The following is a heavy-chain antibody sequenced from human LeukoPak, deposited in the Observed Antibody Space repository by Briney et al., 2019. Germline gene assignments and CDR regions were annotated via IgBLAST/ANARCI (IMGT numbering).Heavy chain of an antibody. V-gene: IGHV4-34*01. Sequence: SETLSLTCAVYGGSFSGYYWSWIRQPPGKGLEWIGEISHSGSTNYNPSLKSRVTISVDTSKNQFSLKLSSVTAADTAVYYCARGDYGDYYYYGMDVWGQGTTVTVSS. D-gene: IGHD4-17*01. CDR2: ISHSGST. CDR3: ARGDYGDYYYYGMDV. J-gene: IGHJ6*02. CDR1: GGSFSGYY.